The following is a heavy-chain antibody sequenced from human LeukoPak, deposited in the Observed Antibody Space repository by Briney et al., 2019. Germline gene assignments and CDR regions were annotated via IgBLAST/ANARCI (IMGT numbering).Heavy chain of an antibody. D-gene: IGHD6-13*01. Sequence: ASVTVSCKASGYTFTGYYMHWVRQAPGQGLEWMGWINPNSGGTNYAQKFQGRVTMTRDTSISTAYMELSRLRSDDTAVYYCARDGIAAAVPDYWGQGTLVTVSS. CDR2: INPNSGGT. CDR1: GYTFTGYY. V-gene: IGHV1-2*02. J-gene: IGHJ4*02. CDR3: ARDGIAAAVPDY.